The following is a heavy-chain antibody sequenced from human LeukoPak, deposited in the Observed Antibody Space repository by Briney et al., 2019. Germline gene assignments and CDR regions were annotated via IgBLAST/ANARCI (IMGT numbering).Heavy chain of an antibody. CDR1: GGSISNYY. D-gene: IGHD1-26*01. V-gene: IGHV4-59*08. CDR3: ARQGPDIVGGRGYYCYYMDV. Sequence: SETLSLTCTVSGGSISNYYWSWIRQPPGKGLEWIGYIYYSGSTNYNPSLKSRVTISVDTSKNQFSLKLSSVIAADTAVYYCARQGPDIVGGRGYYCYYMDVWGKGTTVTVSS. CDR2: IYYSGST. J-gene: IGHJ6*03.